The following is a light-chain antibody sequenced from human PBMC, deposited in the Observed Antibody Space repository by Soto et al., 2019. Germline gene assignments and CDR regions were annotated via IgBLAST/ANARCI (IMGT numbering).Light chain of an antibody. J-gene: IGLJ1*01. CDR2: DVS. CDR3: CSYAGSYTLEV. Sequence: QSALTQPRSVSGSPGQSVTISCTGTSSDVGGYNYVSWYQQHPGKAPKLMIYDVSRRPSGVPDRFSGSKSGNTASLTIAGLQAEDEADYYCCSYAGSYTLEVIGTGTKLTVL. V-gene: IGLV2-11*01. CDR1: SSDVGGYNY.